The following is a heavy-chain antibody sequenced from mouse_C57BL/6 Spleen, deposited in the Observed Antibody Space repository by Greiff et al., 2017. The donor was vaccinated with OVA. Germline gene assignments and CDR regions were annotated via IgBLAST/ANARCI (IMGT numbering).Heavy chain of an antibody. J-gene: IGHJ3*01. V-gene: IGHV5-4*01. CDR3: ARDKELGWFAY. CDR2: ISDGGSYT. D-gene: IGHD4-1*01. CDR1: GFTFSSYA. Sequence: EVQGVESGGGLVKPGGSLKLSCAASGFTFSSYAMSWVRQTPEKRLEWVATISDGGSYTYYPDNVKGRFTISRDNAKNNLYLQMSHLKSEDTAMYYCARDKELGWFAYWGQGTLVTVSA.